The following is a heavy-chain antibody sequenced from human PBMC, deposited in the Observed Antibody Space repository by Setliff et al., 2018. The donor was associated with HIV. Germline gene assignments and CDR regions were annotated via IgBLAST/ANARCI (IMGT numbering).Heavy chain of an antibody. CDR1: GASILSSGGYF. D-gene: IGHD3-22*01. CDR2: VYFLGNR. V-gene: IGHV4-39*02. J-gene: IGHJ4*02. CDR3: ARAPANYHDSSGFYFWGDYYFDF. Sequence: SETLSLTCTVSGASILSSGGYFWGWIRQSPGRGLEWLGTVYFLGNRYINPSLKSRVAVSVDTSKNHFSLRVTSVTAADTAVYYCARAPANYHDSSGFYFWGDYYFDFWGQGILVTVSS.